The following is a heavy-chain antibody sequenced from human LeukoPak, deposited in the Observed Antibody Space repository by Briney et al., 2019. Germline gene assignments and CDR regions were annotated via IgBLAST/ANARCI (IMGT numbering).Heavy chain of an antibody. J-gene: IGHJ3*02. CDR2: INHSGST. Sequence: SETLSLTCAVYGGSFSGYYWSWIRQPPGKGLEWIGEINHSGSTNYNPSLKSRVTISVDTSKNQFSLKLSSVTAADTAVYYCARGIKQWLVRNAFDIWGQGTMVTVS. CDR3: ARGIKQWLVRNAFDI. D-gene: IGHD6-19*01. V-gene: IGHV4-34*01. CDR1: GGSFSGYY.